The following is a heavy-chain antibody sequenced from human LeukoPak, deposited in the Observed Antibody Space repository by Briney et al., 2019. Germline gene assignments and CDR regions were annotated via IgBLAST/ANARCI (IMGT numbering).Heavy chain of an antibody. Sequence: MPGGSLRLSCAASGFTFSSYSMNWVRQAPGKGLEWVSSISSSSSYIYYADSVKGRFTISRDNAKNSLYPQMNSLRAEDTAVYYCARMTTVTTFSLFIRGPFDYWGQGTLVTVSS. J-gene: IGHJ4*02. CDR2: ISSSSSYI. D-gene: IGHD4-17*01. CDR1: GFTFSSYS. V-gene: IGHV3-21*01. CDR3: ARMTTVTTFSLFIRGPFDY.